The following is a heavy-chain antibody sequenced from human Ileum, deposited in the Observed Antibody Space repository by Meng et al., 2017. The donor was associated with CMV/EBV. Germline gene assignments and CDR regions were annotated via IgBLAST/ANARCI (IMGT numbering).Heavy chain of an antibody. D-gene: IGHD1-1*01. Sequence: QVLLVQSGTEVKKPGAPVKVSCKPSGYTFTANHLHWVRQAPGQGLEWMGWIYPLNGDTYFAQKFQDRVTMTRDTSITTAYMELSSLTSDDTAIYYCVRENWYYDFWGQGTLVTVSS. J-gene: IGHJ4*02. CDR3: VRENWYYDF. V-gene: IGHV1-2*02. CDR1: GYTFTANH. CDR2: IYPLNGDT.